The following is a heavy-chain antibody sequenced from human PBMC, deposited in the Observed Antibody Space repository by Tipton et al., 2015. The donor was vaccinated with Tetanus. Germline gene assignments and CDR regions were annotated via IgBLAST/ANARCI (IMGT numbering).Heavy chain of an antibody. CDR1: EFIFSTYT. CDR3: VRDGGSRGWLAY. V-gene: IGHV3-21*04. D-gene: IGHD6-19*01. Sequence: SLRLSCAASEFIFSTYTMNWVRQAPGKGLEWVASISSTSSYIYYADSVKGRFTISRDNAKNTLYLQMNSLRVEDTAVYYCVRDGGSRGWLAYWGQGTLVTVSS. CDR2: ISSTSSYI. J-gene: IGHJ4*02.